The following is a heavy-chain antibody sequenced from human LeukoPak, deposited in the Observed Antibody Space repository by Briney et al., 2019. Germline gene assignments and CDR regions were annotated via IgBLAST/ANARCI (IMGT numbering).Heavy chain of an antibody. CDR1: GFTFDDYA. J-gene: IGHJ4*02. Sequence: GGSLRLSCAASGFTFDDYAMHWVRQAPGKGLEWVSGISWNSGSIGYADSVKGRFTISRDNAKNTLYLQMNSLRAEDTAVYYCAKFQTIAMTGMMRYFDYWGQGTPVTVSS. CDR3: AKFQTIAMTGMMRYFDY. D-gene: IGHD6-19*01. V-gene: IGHV3-9*01. CDR2: ISWNSGSI.